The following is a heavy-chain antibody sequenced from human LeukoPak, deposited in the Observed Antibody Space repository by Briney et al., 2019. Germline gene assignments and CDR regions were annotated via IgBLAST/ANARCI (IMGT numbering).Heavy chain of an antibody. CDR1: GFTVSSNS. CDR3: ARVGEQALSFDY. D-gene: IGHD1-26*01. Sequence: GGSLRLSCTVSGFTVSSNSMSWVRQAPGKGLEWVSVIYSGGSTYYADSVKGRFTISRDNSKNTVSLQMNSLRVEDTAMYYCARVGEQALSFDYWGQGSLVTVSS. CDR2: IYSGGST. J-gene: IGHJ4*02. V-gene: IGHV3-66*01.